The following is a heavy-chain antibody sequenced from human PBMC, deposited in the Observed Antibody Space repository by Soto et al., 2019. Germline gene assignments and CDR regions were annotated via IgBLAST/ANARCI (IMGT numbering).Heavy chain of an antibody. CDR3: ARFTQHYYGSGSYYIPPNYYYGMDV. CDR2: INPSGGST. D-gene: IGHD3-10*01. CDR1: GYTFTSYY. V-gene: IGHV1-46*01. J-gene: IGHJ6*02. Sequence: ASVKVSCKASGYTFTSYYMHWVRQAPGQGLEWMGIINPSGGSTSYAQKFQGRVTMTRDTSTSTVYMELSSLRPEDTAVYYCARFTQHYYGSGSYYIPPNYYYGMDVWGQGTTVTVSS.